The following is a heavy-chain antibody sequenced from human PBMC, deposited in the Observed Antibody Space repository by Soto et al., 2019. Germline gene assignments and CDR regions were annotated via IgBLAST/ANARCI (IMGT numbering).Heavy chain of an antibody. J-gene: IGHJ4*02. Sequence: QVQLQESGPGLVKPSQTLSLTCTVSGGSISSGGYYWSWIRQHPGKGLEWIGYIYYSGSTYYNPSLKSRVTISGDTSKNQFSLKLSSVTAADTAVYYCARVKNYYDSSGYYYSVWGDFDYWGQGTLVTVSS. V-gene: IGHV4-31*03. CDR2: IYYSGST. CDR1: GGSISSGGYY. D-gene: IGHD3-22*01. CDR3: ARVKNYYDSSGYYYSVWGDFDY.